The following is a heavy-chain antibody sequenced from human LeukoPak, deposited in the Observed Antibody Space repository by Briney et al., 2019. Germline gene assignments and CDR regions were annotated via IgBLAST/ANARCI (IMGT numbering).Heavy chain of an antibody. CDR1: GYTFTSYY. Sequence: ASVKVSCKASGYTFTSYYMHWVRQAPGRGLEWMGIINPSGGSTSYAQKFQGRVTMTRDTSTSTVYMELSSLRSEDTAVYYCARDRPTRYCSGGSCYYYYYGMDVWGQGTTVTVSS. J-gene: IGHJ6*02. CDR3: ARDRPTRYCSGGSCYYYYYGMDV. D-gene: IGHD2-15*01. CDR2: INPSGGST. V-gene: IGHV1-46*01.